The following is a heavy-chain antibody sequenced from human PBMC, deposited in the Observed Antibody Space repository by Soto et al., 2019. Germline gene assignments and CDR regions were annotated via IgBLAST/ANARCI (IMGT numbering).Heavy chain of an antibody. J-gene: IGHJ4*02. CDR3: AKARYYDSTGYLYYFDY. D-gene: IGHD3-22*01. CDR2: ISGSGGST. Sequence: GGSLRLSCAASGFTFSSYAMSWVRQAPGKGLEWVSSISGSGGSTYYADSVKGRFTISRDNSKNTLYLQMNSLRAEDTAVYYCAKARYYDSTGYLYYFDYWGQGTLVTVSS. CDR1: GFTFSSYA. V-gene: IGHV3-23*01.